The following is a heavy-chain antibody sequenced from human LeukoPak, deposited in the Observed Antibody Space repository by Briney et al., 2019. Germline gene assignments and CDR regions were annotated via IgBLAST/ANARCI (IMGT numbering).Heavy chain of an antibody. V-gene: IGHV3-53*04. D-gene: IGHD3-16*01. CDR2: ISSSGVT. CDR3: SRVTLGYGFDY. Sequence: GGSLRLSCAASGFTVDNNYMNWVRQAPGKGLEWVAVISSSGVTHYADPVEGRFTISRHSSTNTVYLQMNSLGADDTAVYYCSRVTLGYGFDYWGQGTLVTVSS. CDR1: GFTVDNNY. J-gene: IGHJ4*02.